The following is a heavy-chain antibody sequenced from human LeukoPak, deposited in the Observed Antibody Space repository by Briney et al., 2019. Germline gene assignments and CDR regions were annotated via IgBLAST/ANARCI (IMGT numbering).Heavy chain of an antibody. CDR2: TSSNGGST. D-gene: IGHD3-3*01. Sequence: GGSLRLSCAASGFTFSSYAMHWVRQAPGKGLEYVSATSSNGGSTYYANSVKGRFTISRDNSKNTLYLQMGSLRAEDMAVYYCARDSSNDFWSGYNWFDPWGQGTLVTVSS. V-gene: IGHV3-64*01. J-gene: IGHJ5*02. CDR3: ARDSSNDFWSGYNWFDP. CDR1: GFTFSSYA.